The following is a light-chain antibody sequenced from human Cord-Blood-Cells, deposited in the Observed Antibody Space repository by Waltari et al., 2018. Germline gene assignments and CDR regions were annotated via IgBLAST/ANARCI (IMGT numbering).Light chain of an antibody. CDR2: DAS. CDR3: QQYDNLPLT. CDR1: KDISNY. V-gene: IGKV1-33*01. J-gene: IGKJ4*01. Sequence: DIQMTQSPSSLSASVGDRVTITCQASKDISNYLNWYQQKPWKAPKLLIYDASKLETVVPSRFSGSGSGTDFTFTISSLQPEDIATYYCQQYDNLPLTFGGGTKVEIK.